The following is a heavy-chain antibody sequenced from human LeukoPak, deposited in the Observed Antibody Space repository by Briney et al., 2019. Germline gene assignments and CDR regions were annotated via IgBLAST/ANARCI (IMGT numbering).Heavy chain of an antibody. CDR3: ARDRAIFGVVTHNYFDY. CDR2: INPSGGST. Sequence: GVSVKVSCKASGYTFTSYYMHWVRQAPGQGLEWMGIINPSGGSTSYAQKFQGRVTMIRDTSTSTVYMELSSLRSEDTAVYYCARDRAIFGVVTHNYFDYWGQGTLVTVSS. D-gene: IGHD3-3*01. J-gene: IGHJ4*02. V-gene: IGHV1-46*01. CDR1: GYTFTSYY.